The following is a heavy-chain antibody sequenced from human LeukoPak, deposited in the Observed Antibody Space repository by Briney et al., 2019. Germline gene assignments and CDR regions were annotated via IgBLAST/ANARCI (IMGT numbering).Heavy chain of an antibody. V-gene: IGHV1-2*02. CDR3: ARGAYCGGDCYSFDY. Sequence: ASVKVSCKASGYTFTGYYMHWVRQAPGQGLEWMGWINPNSGGTNYAQKFQGRVTMTRDTSISTAYMELRRMRSDETAAYYCARGAYCGGDCYSFDYWGQGTLVAVSS. CDR2: INPNSGGT. D-gene: IGHD2-21*01. CDR1: GYTFTGYY. J-gene: IGHJ4*02.